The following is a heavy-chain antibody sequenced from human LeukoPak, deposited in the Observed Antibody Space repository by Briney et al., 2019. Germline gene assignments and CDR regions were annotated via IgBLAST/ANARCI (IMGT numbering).Heavy chain of an antibody. Sequence: PSQTLTLTCAISGDSVSSNSAAWSWIRQSPSRGLEWLGRTYYRSKWYNDYAVSVKSRITINPDTSENHFSLQLNSVTPEDTAVYYCARGYGYYFDYWGQGTLVTVSS. CDR2: TYYRSKWYN. J-gene: IGHJ4*02. CDR3: ARGYGYYFDY. V-gene: IGHV6-1*01. CDR1: GDSVSSNSAA. D-gene: IGHD5-18*01.